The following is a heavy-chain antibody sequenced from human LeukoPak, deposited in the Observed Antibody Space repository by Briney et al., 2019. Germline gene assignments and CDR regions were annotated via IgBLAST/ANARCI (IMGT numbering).Heavy chain of an antibody. Sequence: SSETLSLTCAVYGGSFSGYYWSWIRQPPGKGLEWIGEINHSGSTNYNPSLESRVTISLDTSKNQFSLKLSSVTAADTAVYFCARGKYDILTGYYYHLDYWGQGNLVTVSS. CDR2: INHSGST. CDR1: GGSFSGYY. D-gene: IGHD3-9*01. V-gene: IGHV4-34*01. CDR3: ARGKYDILTGYYYHLDY. J-gene: IGHJ4*02.